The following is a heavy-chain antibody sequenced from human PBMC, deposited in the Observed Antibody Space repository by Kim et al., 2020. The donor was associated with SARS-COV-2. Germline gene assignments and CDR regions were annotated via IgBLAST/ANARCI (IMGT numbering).Heavy chain of an antibody. CDR1: GFTFSSNY. J-gene: IGHJ4*02. D-gene: IGHD6-19*01. V-gene: IGHV3-23*01. Sequence: GGSLRLSCAASGFTFSSNYMSWVRQAPGKGLDWISAICGSGSTTYNADSVKCRFIFLRDNSNDTLYMQMNSLRAEDTAVYYCAKEVVIAVAGYFDYWGQGTLVTVSS. CDR2: ICGSGSTT. CDR3: AKEVVIAVAGYFDY.